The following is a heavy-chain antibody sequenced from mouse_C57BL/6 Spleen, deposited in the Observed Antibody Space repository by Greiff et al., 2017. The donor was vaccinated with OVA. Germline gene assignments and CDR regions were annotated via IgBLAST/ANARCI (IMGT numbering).Heavy chain of an antibody. CDR1: GYTFTDYY. CDR3: ATGTDEDY. Sequence: QVQLKESGAELVRPGASVKLSCKASGYTFTDYYINWVKQRPGQGLEWIARIYPGSGNTYYNEKFKGKATLTAEKSSSTAYMQLSSLTSEDSAVYFCATGTDEDYWGQGTTRTVSS. CDR2: IYPGSGNT. D-gene: IGHD4-1*01. J-gene: IGHJ2*01. V-gene: IGHV1-76*01.